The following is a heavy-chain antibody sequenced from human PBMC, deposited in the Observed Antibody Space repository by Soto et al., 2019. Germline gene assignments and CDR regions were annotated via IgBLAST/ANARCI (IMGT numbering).Heavy chain of an antibody. Sequence: ASVKVSCKASGYTFTSYGISWVRQAPGQGLEWMGWISAYNGNTNYAQKLQGRVTMTTDTSTSTAYMELRSLRSDDTAVYYCARDAPHYYYDSSGYTIDYWGQGTLVTVSS. D-gene: IGHD3-22*01. CDR1: GYTFTSYG. CDR3: ARDAPHYYYDSSGYTIDY. CDR2: ISAYNGNT. V-gene: IGHV1-18*01. J-gene: IGHJ4*02.